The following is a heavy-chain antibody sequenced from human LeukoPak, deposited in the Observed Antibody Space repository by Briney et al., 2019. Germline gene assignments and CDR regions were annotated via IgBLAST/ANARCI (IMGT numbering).Heavy chain of an antibody. CDR1: GFTFSSFW. CDR2: INTDGTVT. CDR3: ATKQWLAPPPDS. J-gene: IGHJ4*02. V-gene: IGHV3-74*01. Sequence: GGSLRLSCAASGFTFSSFWMLWVRQAPGKGLESVSRINTDGTVTTYADSVKGRFTVSRDNADNTMFLQMNSVRDEDTAVYYCATKQWLAPPPDSWGQGTPVTVSS. D-gene: IGHD6-19*01.